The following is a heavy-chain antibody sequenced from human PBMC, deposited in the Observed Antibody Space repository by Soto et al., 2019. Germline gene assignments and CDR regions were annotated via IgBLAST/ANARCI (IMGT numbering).Heavy chain of an antibody. CDR1: GGSISSGGYS. V-gene: IGHV4-30-2*01. CDR2: IYHSGST. Sequence: QLQLQESGSGLVKPSQTLSLTCAVSGGSISSGGYSWSWIRQPPGKVLEWIGYIYHSGSTYYNPSLKSRVTISVDRAKTQFSLKLSSVTAADTAVYYCAREVSGSPHWFDPWGQGTLVTVSS. J-gene: IGHJ5*02. CDR3: AREVSGSPHWFDP. D-gene: IGHD1-26*01.